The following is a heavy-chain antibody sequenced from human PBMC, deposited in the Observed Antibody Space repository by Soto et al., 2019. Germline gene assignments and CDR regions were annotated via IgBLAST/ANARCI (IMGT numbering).Heavy chain of an antibody. Sequence: SETLSLTCAVYGGYFSGYYWGWIRQPPGKGLEWIGSINLSGRTHYNPSLKSRVSISIDTSKNQFSLNVISVTAADTGVYYCVRSLMDVWGKGTTVTLSS. CDR2: INLSGRT. V-gene: IGHV4-34*01. CDR3: VRSLMDV. J-gene: IGHJ6*03. CDR1: GGYFSGYY.